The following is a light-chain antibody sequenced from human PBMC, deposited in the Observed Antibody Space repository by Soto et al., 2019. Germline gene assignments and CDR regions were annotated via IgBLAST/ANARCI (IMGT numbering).Light chain of an antibody. CDR1: QSISSW. CDR2: AAS. CDR3: QQSYSTPRIT. V-gene: IGKV1-39*01. Sequence: DIQMTQAPSTLSGSVGDRVNITCRASQSISSWVAWYQQKPGKAPKLLIYAASSLQSGVPSRFSGSGSGTDFTHTISSLQPEDFATYYCQQSYSTPRITFGQGTRLEIK. J-gene: IGKJ5*01.